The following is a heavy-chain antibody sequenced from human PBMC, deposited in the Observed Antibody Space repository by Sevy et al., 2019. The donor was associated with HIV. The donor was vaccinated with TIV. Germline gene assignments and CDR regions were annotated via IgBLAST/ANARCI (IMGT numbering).Heavy chain of an antibody. J-gene: IGHJ4*02. CDR2: LYFGCGEI. V-gene: IGHV3-23*01. D-gene: IGHD2-8*01. Sequence: RGSLRLSCAASGFTFSKYSMIWVRQPPGKGLEWVSTLYFGCGEINYADSVKGSFTISRDNSKSSVYLQMNNLRPEDTAVYYCAREGCTKPHDYWGQGTLVTVSS. CDR3: AREGCTKPHDY. CDR1: GFTFSKYS.